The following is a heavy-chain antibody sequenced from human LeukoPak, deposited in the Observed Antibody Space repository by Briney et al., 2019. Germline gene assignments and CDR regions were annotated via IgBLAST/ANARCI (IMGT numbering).Heavy chain of an antibody. CDR2: IIGDGSVT. D-gene: IGHD2-21*02. CDR3: ARFVMVTAGDY. J-gene: IGHJ4*02. Sequence: GGSLRLSRAASGFTFSGSWMHWVRQTPGKGLVWVSRIIGDGSVTSYADSVKGRFTISRDNAKNTVYLQMNSLRDEDTAVYYCARFVMVTAGDYWGQGTLVTVSS. V-gene: IGHV3-74*01. CDR1: GFTFSGSW.